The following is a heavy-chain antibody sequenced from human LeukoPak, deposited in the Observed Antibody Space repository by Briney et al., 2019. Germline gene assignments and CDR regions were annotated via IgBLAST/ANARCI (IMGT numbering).Heavy chain of an antibody. Sequence: PGGSLRLSCAASRFTLSSYEMNCVRQAPGKGLEWVSYISSSGSTIYYADSVKGRFTISRDNAKNSLYLQMNSLRAEDTAVYYCARVSLAVYYYYGMDVWGKGTTVTVSS. V-gene: IGHV3-48*03. J-gene: IGHJ6*04. D-gene: IGHD6-19*01. CDR3: ARVSLAVYYYYGMDV. CDR2: ISSSGSTI. CDR1: RFTLSSYE.